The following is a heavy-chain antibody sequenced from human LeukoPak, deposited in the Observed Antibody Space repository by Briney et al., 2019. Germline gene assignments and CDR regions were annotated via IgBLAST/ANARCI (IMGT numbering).Heavy chain of an antibody. CDR1: GLPISGYY. CDR3: ARARAVAGTWYYYYGMDV. CDR2: INHSGST. D-gene: IGHD6-19*01. V-gene: IGHV4-34*01. Sequence: SETLSLTCDVYGLPISGYYWSWIRQPPGKGLEWIGEINHSGSTNYNQSLKSRVTILVDPSKNQFSLKLSSVTAADTAVYYCARARAVAGTWYYYYGMDVWGQGTTVTVSS. J-gene: IGHJ6*02.